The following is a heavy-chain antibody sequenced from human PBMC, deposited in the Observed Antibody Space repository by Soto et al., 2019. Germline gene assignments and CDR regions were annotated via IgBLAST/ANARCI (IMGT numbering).Heavy chain of an antibody. J-gene: IGHJ5*02. CDR1: GFTFSSYE. Sequence: GGSLRLSCAASGFTFSSYEMNWVRQAPGKGLEWVSYISSSGSTIYYADSVKGRFTISRDNAKNSLYLQMNSLSAEDTAVYYCAGGAAAGQGWFDPWGQGTLVTVSS. D-gene: IGHD6-13*01. CDR3: AGGAAAGQGWFDP. V-gene: IGHV3-48*03. CDR2: ISSSGSTI.